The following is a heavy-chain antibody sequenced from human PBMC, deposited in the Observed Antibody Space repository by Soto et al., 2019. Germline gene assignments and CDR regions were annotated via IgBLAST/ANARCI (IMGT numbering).Heavy chain of an antibody. CDR2: ISYSGST. D-gene: IGHD3-22*01. CDR1: GGSISSGGYS. Sequence: SETLSLTCAVSGGSISSGGYSWRWIRQPPGKGLEWIGYISYSGSTYYNPSLKSRVTISVDTSKNQFSLKLSSVTAADTAVYYCASPKYYYDSSGYYYGYYGMDVWGQGTTVTVSS. CDR3: ASPKYYYDSSGYYYGYYGMDV. J-gene: IGHJ6*02. V-gene: IGHV4-30-2*03.